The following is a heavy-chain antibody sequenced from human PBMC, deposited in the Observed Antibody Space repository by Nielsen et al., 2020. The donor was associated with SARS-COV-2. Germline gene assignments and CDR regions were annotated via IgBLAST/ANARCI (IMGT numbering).Heavy chain of an antibody. CDR1: GFTLSRYT. J-gene: IGHJ4*02. CDR2: ISYDGSHK. Sequence: GGSLRLSCVGSGFTLSRYTMHWVRQAPGKGLEWVAAISYDGSHKYYADSVRGRFTISRDNSKDTLFLQMNGLRRDDTSVYYCARGVETDAVMVEHWGQGNLVTVSS. D-gene: IGHD5-18*01. V-gene: IGHV3-30*04. CDR3: ARGVETDAVMVEH.